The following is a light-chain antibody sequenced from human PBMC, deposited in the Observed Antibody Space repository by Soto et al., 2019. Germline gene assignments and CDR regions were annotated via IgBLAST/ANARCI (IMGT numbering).Light chain of an antibody. J-gene: IGKJ2*01. V-gene: IGKV1-5*03. CDR2: KAS. Sequence: DIQMTQSPSTLSASVGDRVTITCRASQSISSWLAWYQQKPGKAPKLLIYKASSLESGVPSRFSGSGSGTXXXXXXSSLQPDDFATYYCQQYNSSWATFGQGTKLEIK. CDR1: QSISSW. CDR3: QQYNSSWAT.